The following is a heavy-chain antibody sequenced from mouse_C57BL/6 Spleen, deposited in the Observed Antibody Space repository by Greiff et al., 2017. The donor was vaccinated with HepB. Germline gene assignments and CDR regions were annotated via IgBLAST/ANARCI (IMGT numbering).Heavy chain of an antibody. CDR2: IYPGDGDT. Sequence: VMLVESGAELVKPGASVKISCKASGYAFSSYWMNWVKQRPGKGLEWIGQIYPGDGDTNYNGKFKGKATLTADKSSSTAYMQLSSLTSEDSAVYFCARWEYSGWFAYWGQGTLVTVSA. CDR3: ARWEYSGWFAY. CDR1: GYAFSSYW. V-gene: IGHV1-80*01. J-gene: IGHJ3*01. D-gene: IGHD2-10*02.